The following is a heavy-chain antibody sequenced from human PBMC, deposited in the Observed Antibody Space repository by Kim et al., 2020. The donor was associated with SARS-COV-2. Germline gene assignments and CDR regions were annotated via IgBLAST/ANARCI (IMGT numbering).Heavy chain of an antibody. CDR2: IRSKAYGGTT. J-gene: IGHJ4*02. Sequence: GGSLRLSCTASGFTFGDYAMSWFRQAPGKGLEWVGFIRSKAYGGTTEYAASVKGRFTISRDDSKSIAYLQMNSLKTEDTAVYYCTSEWEPKKQPDYWGQGTLVTVSS. V-gene: IGHV3-49*03. CDR1: GFTFGDYA. D-gene: IGHD1-26*01. CDR3: TSEWEPKKQPDY.